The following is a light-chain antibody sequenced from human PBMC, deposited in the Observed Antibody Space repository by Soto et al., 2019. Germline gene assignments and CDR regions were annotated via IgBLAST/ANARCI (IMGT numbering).Light chain of an antibody. CDR2: DVN. J-gene: IGLJ1*01. Sequence: QSVLTQPASVSGSPGQSITISCTGTSSDVGGYNYVSWYQQHPGKAPKLMIYDVNYRPSGISHRFSGSKSGNTASLAISGLQAEDEADYFCSSYTSSSKYVFGTGTKVTVL. V-gene: IGLV2-14*03. CDR3: SSYTSSSKYV. CDR1: SSDVGGYNY.